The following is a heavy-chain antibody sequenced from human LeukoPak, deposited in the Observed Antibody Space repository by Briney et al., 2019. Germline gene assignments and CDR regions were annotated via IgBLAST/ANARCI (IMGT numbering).Heavy chain of an antibody. V-gene: IGHV3-48*01. Sequence: GGSLRLSCAASGFTFSSYWMNWVRQAPGKGLEWVSHISSSSSTIYYADSVKGRFTISRDNAENSLYLQMHSLRAEDTAVYYCARDGLGVATDFDYWGQGTLVTVSS. CDR3: ARDGLGVATDFDY. D-gene: IGHD5-12*01. CDR1: GFTFSSYW. CDR2: ISSSSSTI. J-gene: IGHJ4*02.